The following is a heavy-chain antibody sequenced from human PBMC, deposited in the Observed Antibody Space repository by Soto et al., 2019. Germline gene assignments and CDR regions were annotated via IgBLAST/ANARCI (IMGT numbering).Heavy chain of an antibody. J-gene: IGHJ4*02. CDR1: GFTFSSYA. D-gene: IGHD3-3*01. Sequence: AGGSLRLSCAVSGFTFSSYAMSWVRQAPGKGLEWVSAISGSGGSTYYADSVKGRFTISRDNSKNTLYLQMNSLRAEDTAVYYCAKAAYYDFPRHSDYWGQGTLVTVSS. CDR2: ISGSGGST. CDR3: AKAAYYDFPRHSDY. V-gene: IGHV3-23*01.